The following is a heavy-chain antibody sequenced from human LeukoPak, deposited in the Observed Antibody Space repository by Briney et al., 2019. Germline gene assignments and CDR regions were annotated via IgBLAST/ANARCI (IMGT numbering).Heavy chain of an antibody. D-gene: IGHD3-10*01. J-gene: IGHJ4*02. CDR2: IYYSGST. V-gene: IGHV4-39*07. Sequence: SETLSLTCTVSGGSISSSSYYWGWIRQPPGKGLEWIGSIYYSGSTNYNPSLKSRVTISVDTSKNQFSLKLSSVTAADTAVYYCARDKGEYFDYWGQGTLVTVSS. CDR1: GGSISSSSYY. CDR3: ARDKGEYFDY.